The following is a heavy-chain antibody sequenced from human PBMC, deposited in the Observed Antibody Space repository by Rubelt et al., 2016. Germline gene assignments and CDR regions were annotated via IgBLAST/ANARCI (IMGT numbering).Heavy chain of an antibody. Sequence: QLQLQESGPGLVKPSETLSLTCTVSGGSISSSSYYWGWIRQPPGKGLGWIGSIYYSGSTYYNPSLKSRVTISVDTSKNQLSLKLCSVTAAETAGDYCARNLDQLALYIAYWGQGTLVSVSS. D-gene: IGHD2-2*01. CDR1: GGSISSSSYY. J-gene: IGHJ4*02. V-gene: IGHV4-39*01. CDR2: IYYSGST. CDR3: ARNLDQLALYIAY.